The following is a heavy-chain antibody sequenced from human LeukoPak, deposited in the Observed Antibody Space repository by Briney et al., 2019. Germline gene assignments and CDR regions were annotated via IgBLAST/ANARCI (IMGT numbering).Heavy chain of an antibody. J-gene: IGHJ4*02. CDR3: AREWYDILTGYQGFQLDY. CDR1: GYTFTNYG. Sequence: ASVKVSCKASGYTFTNYGITWVRQAPGQGLEWMGWISGHQGNTKYAQNFQGRVTITADKSTSTAYMELSSLRSDDTAVYYCAREWYDILTGYQGFQLDYWGQGSLVTVSS. D-gene: IGHD3-9*01. CDR2: ISGHQGNT. V-gene: IGHV1-18*01.